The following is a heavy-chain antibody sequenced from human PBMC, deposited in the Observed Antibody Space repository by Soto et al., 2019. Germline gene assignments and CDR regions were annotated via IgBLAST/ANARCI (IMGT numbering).Heavy chain of an antibody. CDR3: ARDAAVGLFDY. Sequence: QVQLVRSGAEVKKPGASVKVSCKASGYTFTSYGISWVRQAPGQGLEWMGWINADNGNTTYAQKLQGRVTMTTDTPTSTAYRDLRSLRSDDTAVYYCARDAAVGLFDYWGQGTLVTVSS. CDR2: INADNGNT. D-gene: IGHD6-19*01. J-gene: IGHJ4*02. CDR1: GYTFTSYG. V-gene: IGHV1-18*01.